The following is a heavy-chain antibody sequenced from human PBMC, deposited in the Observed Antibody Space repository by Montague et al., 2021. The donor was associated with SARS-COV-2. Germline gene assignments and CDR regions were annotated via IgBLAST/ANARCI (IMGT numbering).Heavy chain of an antibody. CDR1: GGSFSGYY. CDR2: INHSGST. D-gene: IGHD4-17*01. V-gene: IGHV4-34*01. CDR3: ARGRAVTTFYYYYYGMDV. J-gene: IGHJ6*02. Sequence: ETLSLTCAVYGGSFSGYYWSWIRQPPGKGLEWIGEINHSGSTNYNPSLESRVTISVDTSKNQFSLKLSSVTAADTAVYYCARGRAVTTFYYYYYGMDVWGQGTTVTVSS.